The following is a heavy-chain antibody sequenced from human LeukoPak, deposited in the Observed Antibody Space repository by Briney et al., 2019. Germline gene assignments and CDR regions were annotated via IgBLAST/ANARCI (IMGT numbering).Heavy chain of an antibody. V-gene: IGHV1-69*13. CDR1: GGTFSSYA. CDR2: IIPIFGTA. J-gene: IGHJ6*02. Sequence: SVKVSCTASGGTFSSYAISWVRQAPGQGLEWMGGIIPIFGTANYAQKFQGRVTITADESTSTAYMELSSLRSEDTAVYYCARYDSSGFGYYYYGMDVWGQGTTVTVSS. D-gene: IGHD3-22*01. CDR3: ARYDSSGFGYYYYGMDV.